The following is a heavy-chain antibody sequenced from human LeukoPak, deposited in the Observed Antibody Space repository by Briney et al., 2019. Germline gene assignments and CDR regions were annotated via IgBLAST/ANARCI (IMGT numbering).Heavy chain of an antibody. J-gene: IGHJ4*02. CDR2: IYNSGST. V-gene: IGHV4-30-4*07. Sequence: SETLSLTCAVSGDSISSGGYSWSWIRQPPGKGLEWIGYIYNSGSTKYNPSLKSRVTISVDTSKNQFSLKLTSVTAADTAIYYCARVSYEAGRIHYFDYWGQGTLVTVSS. CDR1: GDSISSGGYS. CDR3: ARVSYEAGRIHYFDY. D-gene: IGHD2-8*01.